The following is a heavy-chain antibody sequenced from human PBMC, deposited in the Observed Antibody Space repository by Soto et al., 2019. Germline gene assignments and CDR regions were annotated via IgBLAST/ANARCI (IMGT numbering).Heavy chain of an antibody. D-gene: IGHD5-18*01. CDR2: ISYDGSNK. J-gene: IGHJ6*02. CDR1: GFTFSSYA. CDR3: ARDMGGYSYDWGMDV. V-gene: IGHV3-30-3*01. Sequence: GGSLRLSCAASGFTFSSYAMHWVRQAPGKGLEWVAVISYDGSNKYYADSVKGRFTISRDNSKNTLYLQMNSLRAEDTAVYYCARDMGGYSYDWGMDVWGQGTTVTVSS.